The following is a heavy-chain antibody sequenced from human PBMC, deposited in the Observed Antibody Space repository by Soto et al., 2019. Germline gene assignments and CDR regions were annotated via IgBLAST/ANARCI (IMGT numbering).Heavy chain of an antibody. CDR2: INRDGSSA. Sequence: GGSLRLSCVASGFSFRSHWMHWVRQSPGKWLVWVSQINRDGSSANYADAVKGRFTFSRVNAKKTLYLQMNSLRAEYTAVYYCIRDAYNGSGWYVFDPW. V-gene: IGHV3-74*01. CDR1: GFSFRSHW. J-gene: IGHJ5*02. CDR3: IRDAYNGSGWYVFDP. D-gene: IGHD1-1*01.